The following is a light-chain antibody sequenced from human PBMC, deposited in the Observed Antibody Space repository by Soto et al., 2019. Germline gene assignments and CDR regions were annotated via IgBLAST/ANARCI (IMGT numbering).Light chain of an antibody. CDR3: QQSYSTLWT. J-gene: IGKJ1*01. CDR1: QSISSY. V-gene: IGKV1-39*01. CDR2: AAS. Sequence: DIQMTQSPSSLSASVGDRVTITCRASQSISSYLNWYQQKPGKAPKLLLYAASSLQSGVPSRFSGSGSGTDFPLTISSLQPEDFATYYCQQSYSTLWTFGQGTKVEIK.